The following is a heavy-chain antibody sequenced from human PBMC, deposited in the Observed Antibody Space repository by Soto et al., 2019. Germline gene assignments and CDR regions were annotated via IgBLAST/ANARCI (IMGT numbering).Heavy chain of an antibody. CDR2: ISYDGSNK. CDR3: AGSLSY. Sequence: PGGSLRLSCAASGFTFSSYGMHWVRQAPGKGLEWVAVISYDGSNKYYADSVKGRFTISRDNSKNTLYLQMNSLRAEDTAVYYCAGSLSYWGQGTLVTVSS. J-gene: IGHJ4*02. CDR1: GFTFSSYG. D-gene: IGHD3-9*01. V-gene: IGHV3-30*03.